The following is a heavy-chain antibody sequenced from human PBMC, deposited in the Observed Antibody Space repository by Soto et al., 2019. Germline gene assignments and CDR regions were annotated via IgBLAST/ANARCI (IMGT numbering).Heavy chain of an antibody. J-gene: IGHJ4*02. Sequence: EVQLLESGGGLVQPGGSLRLSCAASGFTFSSYVMSWVRQAPGKGLEWVSVISGSGGSTYYADSVKGRFTISRDNSKNTLYLQMNSLRAEDTAVYYCAKGLAWLVLYGFDYWGQGTLVTVSS. CDR2: ISGSGGST. D-gene: IGHD6-19*01. CDR3: AKGLAWLVLYGFDY. V-gene: IGHV3-23*01. CDR1: GFTFSSYV.